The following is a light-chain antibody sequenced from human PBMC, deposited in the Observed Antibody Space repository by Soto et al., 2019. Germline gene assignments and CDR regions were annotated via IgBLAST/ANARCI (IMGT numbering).Light chain of an antibody. J-gene: IGKJ5*01. CDR3: QQLYRYPIT. CDR2: EAS. CDR1: QSVSSD. V-gene: IGKV3-11*01. Sequence: EIVMTQSPVTLSVSPGERATLSCRASQSVSSDLAWYQQKAGQSPRPLIYEASRRATGIPARFSGSGSGTDFTLTISSLEPEDFATYYCQQLYRYPITFGQGTRLEI.